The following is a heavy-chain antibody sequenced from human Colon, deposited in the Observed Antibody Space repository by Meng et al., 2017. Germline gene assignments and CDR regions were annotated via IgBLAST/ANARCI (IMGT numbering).Heavy chain of an antibody. V-gene: IGHV4-38-2*01. J-gene: IGHJ4*02. Sequence: SETLSLTCDVSRHSILSGHFFGWIRQPPGKGLQWIGTIYHTGTTYYNPSLQSRVTISVDTSKNQFSLRLSSVTAADTAVYYCAADSRMVNFYYWGQGTRVTGSS. CDR1: RHSILSGHF. CDR2: IYHTGTT. D-gene: IGHD5-18*01. CDR3: AADSRMVNFYY.